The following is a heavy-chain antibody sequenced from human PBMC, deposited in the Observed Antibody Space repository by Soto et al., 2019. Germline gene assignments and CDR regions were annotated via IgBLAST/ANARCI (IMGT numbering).Heavy chain of an antibody. Sequence: QVQLVESGAGVVQPGRSLRLSCAASGFTFSSYAMHWVRQAPGKGLEWVAVMAYDGRNKYYADSVKGRFTISRDNSKNTLYLQMNSLRIEDTAVYYCARELERVFDYWGQGTLVTVSS. CDR1: GFTFSSYA. D-gene: IGHD1-1*01. V-gene: IGHV3-30*04. J-gene: IGHJ4*02. CDR2: MAYDGRNK. CDR3: ARELERVFDY.